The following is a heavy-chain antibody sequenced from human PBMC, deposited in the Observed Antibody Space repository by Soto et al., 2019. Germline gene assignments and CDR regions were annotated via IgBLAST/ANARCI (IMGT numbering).Heavy chain of an antibody. CDR1: GFTFSSYA. Sequence: GGSLRLSCAASGFTFSSYAMSWVRQAPGKGLEWVSAISGSGGSTYYADSVKGRFTISRDNSKNTLYLQMNSLRAEDTAVFYCAKDSSGWSPAGSFDYWGQGTLVTVSS. CDR3: AKDSSGWSPAGSFDY. J-gene: IGHJ4*02. D-gene: IGHD6-19*01. V-gene: IGHV3-23*01. CDR2: ISGSGGST.